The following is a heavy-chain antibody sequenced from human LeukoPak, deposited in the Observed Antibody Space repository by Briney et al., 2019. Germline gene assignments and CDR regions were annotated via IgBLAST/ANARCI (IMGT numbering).Heavy chain of an antibody. D-gene: IGHD3-10*01. CDR3: ARRWFGVLVTYGMDV. CDR2: INPNSGGT. V-gene: IGHV1-2*02. CDR1: GYTFTGYY. Sequence: ASVKLSCKASGYTFTGYYMHWVRQAPGQGLEWMGWINPNSGGTNYAQKFQGRVTMTRDTSISTAYMELSRLRSDDTAVYYCARRWFGVLVTYGMDVWGQGTTVTVSS. J-gene: IGHJ6*02.